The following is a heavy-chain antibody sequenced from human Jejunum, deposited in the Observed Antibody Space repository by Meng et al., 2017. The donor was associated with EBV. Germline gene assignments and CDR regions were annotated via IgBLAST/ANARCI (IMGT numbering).Heavy chain of an antibody. Sequence: QVQLQEAGPGLVKPSETLSLTCTVSGASITDYNWSWIRLSPGEGLEWIGYISSGGSTNPNPSLKIRVAMSADTSKNQISLKLTFVTTADTDFYFCSRAYYYGSGNYAWFGHWGPGTLVTVSS. CDR2: ISSGGST. D-gene: IGHD3-10*01. CDR3: SRAYYYGSGNYAWFGH. V-gene: IGHV4-59*01. J-gene: IGHJ5*02. CDR1: GASITDYN.